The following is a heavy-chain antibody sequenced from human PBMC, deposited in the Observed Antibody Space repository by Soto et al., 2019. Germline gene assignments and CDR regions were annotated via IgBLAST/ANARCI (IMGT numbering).Heavy chain of an antibody. CDR2: IIPMFGTL. V-gene: IGHV1-69*06. CDR1: GGTFSSYT. CDR3: ARKVASSDDAFDI. D-gene: IGHD6-6*01. Sequence: RASVKVSCKASGGTFSSYTISWVRQAPGQGLEWLGGIIPMFGTLYYAQKFQGRLTIAADSSTSTAYMELSTLRSDDTAVYYCARKVASSDDAFDIWGQGTMVTVSS. J-gene: IGHJ3*02.